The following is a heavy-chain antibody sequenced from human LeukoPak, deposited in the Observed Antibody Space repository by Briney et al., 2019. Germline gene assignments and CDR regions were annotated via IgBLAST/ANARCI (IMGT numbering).Heavy chain of an antibody. CDR3: ARKALWGSGYYYMDV. D-gene: IGHD6-19*01. J-gene: IGHJ6*03. CDR2: MNPNSGNT. CDR1: GYTFTAYY. V-gene: IGHV1-8*02. Sequence: RASVKVSCKASGYTFTAYYMYWVRQAPGQGLEWMGWMNPNSGNTGYAQKFQGRVTMTRNTSISTAYMELSSLRSEDTAVYYCARKALWGSGYYYMDVWGKGTTVTISS.